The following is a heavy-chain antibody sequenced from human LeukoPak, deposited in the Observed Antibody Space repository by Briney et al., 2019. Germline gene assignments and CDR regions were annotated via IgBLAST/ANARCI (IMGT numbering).Heavy chain of an antibody. CDR2: INPNSGGT. CDR1: GYTFTGYY. V-gene: IGHV1-2*02. Sequence: ASVKVSCKASGYTFTGYYMHWVRQAPGQGLEWMGWINPNSGGTNYAQKFQGRVTMTRDTSISTAYMELSRLRSDDTAVYYCARERGILTGPPNHDAFDIWGQGTMVTVPS. CDR3: ARERGILTGPPNHDAFDI. D-gene: IGHD3-9*01. J-gene: IGHJ3*02.